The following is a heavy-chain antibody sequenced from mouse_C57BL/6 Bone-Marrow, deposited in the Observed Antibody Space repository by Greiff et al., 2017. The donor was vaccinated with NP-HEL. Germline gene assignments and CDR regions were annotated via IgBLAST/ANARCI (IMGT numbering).Heavy chain of an antibody. V-gene: IGHV1-9*01. CDR1: GYTLTGYW. CDR3: ASRFITTVVAHFDY. J-gene: IGHJ2*01. D-gene: IGHD1-1*01. CDR2: ILPGSGST. Sequence: QVQLQQSGAELMKPGASVKLSCKATGYTLTGYWIEWVKQRPGHGLEWIGEILPGSGSTNYNEKFKGKATFTADTSSNTAYMQLSSLTTEDSAIYYCASRFITTVVAHFDYWGQGTTLTVSS.